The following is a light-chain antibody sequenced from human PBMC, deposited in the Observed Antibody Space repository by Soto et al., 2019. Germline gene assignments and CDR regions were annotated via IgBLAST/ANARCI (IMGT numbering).Light chain of an antibody. Sequence: QSVLTQPPSASGTPGQRVTISCSGSSSNIGSHTVNWYQQLPGTAPKLLIYNNNQRPSGVPDRFSGSKSGTSASLAISGLQSEDEADYYCQVWDSSSDHYVFGTGTKVTVL. CDR1: SSNIGSHT. CDR3: QVWDSSSDHYV. J-gene: IGLJ1*01. CDR2: NNN. V-gene: IGLV1-44*01.